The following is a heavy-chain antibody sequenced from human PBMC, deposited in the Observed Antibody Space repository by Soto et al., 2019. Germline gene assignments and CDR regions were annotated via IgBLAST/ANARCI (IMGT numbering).Heavy chain of an antibody. CDR1: GYTFTGYY. CDR2: INPNSGGT. V-gene: IGHV1-2*04. J-gene: IGHJ4*02. CDR3: ARGLAMVRGVMCLGY. Sequence: VASVKVSCKASGYTFTGYYMHWVRQAPGQGLEWMGWINPNSGGTNYAQKFQGWVTMTRDTSISTAYMELSRLRSDDTAVYYCARGLAMVRGVMCLGYWGQGTLVTVSS. D-gene: IGHD3-10*01.